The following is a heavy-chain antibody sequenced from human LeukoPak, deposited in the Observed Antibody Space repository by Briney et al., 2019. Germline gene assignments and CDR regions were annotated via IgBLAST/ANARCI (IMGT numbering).Heavy chain of an antibody. CDR2: IKQDGSEK. D-gene: IGHD3-3*01. CDR3: ARDQADFWSGYSLDAFDI. Sequence: GGSLRLSCAASGFTFSSYAMHWVRQAPGKGLEWVANIKQDGSEKNYVDSVKGRFTISRDNAKNSLYLQMNSLRAEDTAVYYCARDQADFWSGYSLDAFDIWGQGTMVTVSS. V-gene: IGHV3-7*01. J-gene: IGHJ3*02. CDR1: GFTFSSYA.